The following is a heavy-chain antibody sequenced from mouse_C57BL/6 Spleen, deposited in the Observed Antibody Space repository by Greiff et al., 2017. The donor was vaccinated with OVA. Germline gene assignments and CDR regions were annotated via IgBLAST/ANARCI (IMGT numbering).Heavy chain of an antibody. CDR2: INYDGSST. D-gene: IGHD2-2*01. CDR3: ARSRLQYWYFDV. J-gene: IGHJ1*03. V-gene: IGHV5-16*01. Sequence: EVKLMESEGGLVQPGSSMKLSCTASGFTFSDYYMAWVRQVPEKGLEWVANINYDGSSTYYLDSLKSRFIISRDNAKNILYLQMSSLKSEDTATYYCARSRLQYWYFDVWGTGTTVTVSS. CDR1: GFTFSDYY.